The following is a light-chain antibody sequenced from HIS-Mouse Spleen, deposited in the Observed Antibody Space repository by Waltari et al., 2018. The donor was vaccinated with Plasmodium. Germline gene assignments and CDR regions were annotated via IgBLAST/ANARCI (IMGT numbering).Light chain of an antibody. V-gene: IGLV2-23*01. CDR2: EGS. J-gene: IGLJ3*02. Sequence: QSALTQPASVSGSPGQSITISCTGTSSDVGSYNIFSWYQQPPGKAPKLMIYEGSKRPSGVSNRFSGSKSGNTASLTISGLQAEDEADYYCCSYAGSSTNWVFGGGTKLTVL. CDR1: SSDVGSYNI. CDR3: CSYAGSSTNWV.